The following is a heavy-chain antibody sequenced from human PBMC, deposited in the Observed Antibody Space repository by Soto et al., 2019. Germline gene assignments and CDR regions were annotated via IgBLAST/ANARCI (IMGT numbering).Heavy chain of an antibody. CDR2: VSALDGSA. D-gene: IGHD3-3*01. Sequence: GSLRLSCAASGFTFSNHAMNWVRQAPGKGLEWVSTVSALDGSAYYADSVRGRFTVSREDFKDMLYLQLTSLRVEDTAVYYCAKDAAYYGERSGYYPMDSWGQGTLVTVSS. CDR1: GFTFSNHA. J-gene: IGHJ4*02. CDR3: AKDAAYYGERSGYYPMDS. V-gene: IGHV3-23*01.